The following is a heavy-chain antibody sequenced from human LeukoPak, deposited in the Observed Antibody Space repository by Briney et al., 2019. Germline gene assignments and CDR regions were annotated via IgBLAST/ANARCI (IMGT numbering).Heavy chain of an antibody. V-gene: IGHV4-59*12. D-gene: IGHD6-19*01. CDR2: IYYSGST. Sequence: SETLSLTCTVSGGSISNYYWSWIRQPPGKELEWIGYIYYSGSTNYNPSLKSRVTISVDTSKNQFSLKLSSVTAADTAVYYCARYYLQWLARSTNWFDPWGQGTLVTVSS. CDR1: GGSISNYY. J-gene: IGHJ5*02. CDR3: ARYYLQWLARSTNWFDP.